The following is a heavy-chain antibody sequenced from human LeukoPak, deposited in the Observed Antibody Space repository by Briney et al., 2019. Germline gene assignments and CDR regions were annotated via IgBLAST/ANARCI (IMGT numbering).Heavy chain of an antibody. CDR1: GFTFSTYT. V-gene: IGHV3-48*01. J-gene: IGHJ4*02. CDR3: ARDLGATIFDFDY. Sequence: PAGGSLRLSCAASGFTFSTYTMNWVRQAPGKGLEWVSSISSIGSTIYYADSVKGRFTISRDNAKNSLYLQMNSLRVEDTAVYYCARDLGATIFDFDYWGQGTLVTVSS. D-gene: IGHD1-26*01. CDR2: ISSIGSTI.